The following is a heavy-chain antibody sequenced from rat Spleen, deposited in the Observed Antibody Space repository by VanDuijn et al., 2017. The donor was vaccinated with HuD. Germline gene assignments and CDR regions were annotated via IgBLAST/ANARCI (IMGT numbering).Heavy chain of an antibody. J-gene: IGHJ2*01. CDR3: VREWGHNNSGYFDH. D-gene: IGHD1-10*01. CDR2: IWGDGST. Sequence: QVQLKESGPGLVQPSQTLSLSCTVSGFSLISYGVNWVRQPPGQGLEWMGGIWGDGSTNYNSALKSRLSISRDTSKSQVFLKMNSLQTEDTAIYYCVREWGHNNSGYFDHWGQGVMVTVSS. V-gene: IGHV2-13*01. CDR1: GFSLISYG.